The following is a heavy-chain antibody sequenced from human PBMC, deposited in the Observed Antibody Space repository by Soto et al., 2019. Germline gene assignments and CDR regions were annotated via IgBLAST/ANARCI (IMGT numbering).Heavy chain of an antibody. Sequence: QVHLVQSGAEVKKPGASVKVSCKASGYTFPFYGINWVRQAPGQGLEWMGWINTYNDTTKCTEKFQGRVTMTTESSTSSASVELRSLISDDTAMYYCTRDSKLITTITVTDYGFDIWGQGTMVTVS. J-gene: IGHJ3*02. D-gene: IGHD3-16*01. CDR3: TRDSKLITTITVTDYGFDI. V-gene: IGHV1-18*01. CDR1: GYTFPFYG. CDR2: INTYNDTT.